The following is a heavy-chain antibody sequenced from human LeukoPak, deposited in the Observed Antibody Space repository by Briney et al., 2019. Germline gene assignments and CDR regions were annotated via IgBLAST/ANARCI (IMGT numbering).Heavy chain of an antibody. J-gene: IGHJ4*02. CDR1: GFTFRSYS. V-gene: IGHV3-21*01. CDR3: ARDSWHYDILTGPDY. CDR2: INSDSNYI. Sequence: PGGSLRLSCAASGFTFRSYSMNWVRQAPGKGLEWVSSINSDSNYIYYADSVQGRFTISRDNAKNSLYLQMNSLRAEDTAVYYCARDSWHYDILTGPDYWGQGTLVTVSS. D-gene: IGHD3-9*01.